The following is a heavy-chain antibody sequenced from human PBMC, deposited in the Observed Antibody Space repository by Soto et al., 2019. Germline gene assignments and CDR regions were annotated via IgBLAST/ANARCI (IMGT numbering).Heavy chain of an antibody. Sequence: XGSLRLSCAAPGCTFSIYALHWVRQAPGKGLEWVAVMSPNGNNQYYADSVKGRFTISRDTSKSTLYLQMTSLRPDDTAVYYCATGAHFYYETSRSGGPGTRVTGSS. CDR1: GCTFSIYA. J-gene: IGHJ1*01. CDR2: MSPNGNNQ. D-gene: IGHD3-22*01. CDR3: ATGAHFYYETSRS. V-gene: IGHV3-30-3*01.